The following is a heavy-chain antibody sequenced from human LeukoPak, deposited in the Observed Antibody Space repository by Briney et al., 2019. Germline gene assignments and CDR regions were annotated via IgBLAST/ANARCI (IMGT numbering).Heavy chain of an antibody. Sequence: GGSLRLSCAASGFTFSSYSMDWVRQAPGKGLEWVSYISNSGSTIYYADSVKGRFTISRDNAKNSLYLQMNSLRAEDTAVYYCASDYGDYSSYYYGMDVWGQGTTVTVSS. CDR2: ISNSGSTI. CDR1: GFTFSSYS. D-gene: IGHD4-17*01. CDR3: ASDYGDYSSYYYGMDV. V-gene: IGHV3-48*01. J-gene: IGHJ6*02.